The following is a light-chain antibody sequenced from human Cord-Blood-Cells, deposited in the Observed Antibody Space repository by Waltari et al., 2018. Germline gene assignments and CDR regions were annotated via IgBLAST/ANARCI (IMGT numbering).Light chain of an antibody. CDR3: SSYTSSSWV. CDR1: SREVGGYNY. V-gene: IGLV2-14*01. CDR2: EVS. J-gene: IGLJ3*02. Sequence: QSALTQPASVSGSPGQSITIPCTGTSREVGGYNYVSWYQQHPGKVPKLMIYEVSNRPSGVSNRFSGSKSGNTASLTISGRQAEDEADYYCSSYTSSSWVFGGGTKLTVL.